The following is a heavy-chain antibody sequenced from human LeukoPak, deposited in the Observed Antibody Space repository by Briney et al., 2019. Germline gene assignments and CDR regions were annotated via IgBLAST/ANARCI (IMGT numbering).Heavy chain of an antibody. J-gene: IGHJ3*02. V-gene: IGHV3-7*01. Sequence: ETLSLTCTVSGGSISSGDYYWSWVRQVPTKGLEWVANIKQDGSEKYYVDSVKGRFTISRDNSKNTLYLQMNSLSPEDTAMYYCTKSHAEFGDYEEHDAFEIWGQGTMVTVSS. CDR3: TKSHAEFGDYEEHDAFEI. CDR1: GGSISSGDYY. CDR2: IKQDGSEK. D-gene: IGHD4-17*01.